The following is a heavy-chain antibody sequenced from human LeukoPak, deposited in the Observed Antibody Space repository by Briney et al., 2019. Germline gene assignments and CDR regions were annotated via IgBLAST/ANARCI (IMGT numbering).Heavy chain of an antibody. CDR2: IRNDGSDK. CDR3: VRDADWSFDY. D-gene: IGHD3-9*01. CDR1: GFTFSSHG. Sequence: GSLRLSCGASGFTFSSHGMHWVRQAPGRGLEWVAFIRNDGSDKYYADSVKGRFTISRDNSKNTLSVQMNSLRVQDTAVYYCVRDADWSFDYWGQGTLLTVSS. V-gene: IGHV3-30*02. J-gene: IGHJ4*02.